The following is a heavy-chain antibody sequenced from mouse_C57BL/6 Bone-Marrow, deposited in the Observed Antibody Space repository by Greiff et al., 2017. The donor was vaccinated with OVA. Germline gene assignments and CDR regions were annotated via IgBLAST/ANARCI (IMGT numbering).Heavy chain of an antibody. Sequence: VKLQESGAELARPGASVKLSCKASGYTFTSYGISWVKQRTGQGLEWIGEIYPRSGNTYYNEKFKGKATLTADKSSSTAYMELRSLTSEDSAVYFCARGGTAFAYWGQGTLVTVSA. D-gene: IGHD3-3*01. J-gene: IGHJ3*01. CDR1: GYTFTSYG. CDR3: ARGGTAFAY. V-gene: IGHV1-81*01. CDR2: IYPRSGNT.